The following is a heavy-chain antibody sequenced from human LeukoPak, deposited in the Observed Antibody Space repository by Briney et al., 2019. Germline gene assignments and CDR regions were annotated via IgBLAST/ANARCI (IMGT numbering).Heavy chain of an antibody. CDR2: IYKDGRT. V-gene: IGHV3-53*01. D-gene: IGHD5-18*01. Sequence: GGSLRLSCAASGFTVNSNYMSWVRQAPGKGLERVSIIYKDGRTYYADSVKGRFTISRDNSRNMLYLQMNSLRAEDTAVYYCARDVNSYAHCGHWGQGTLVTISS. J-gene: IGHJ4*02. CDR1: GFTVNSNY. CDR3: ARDVNSYAHCGH.